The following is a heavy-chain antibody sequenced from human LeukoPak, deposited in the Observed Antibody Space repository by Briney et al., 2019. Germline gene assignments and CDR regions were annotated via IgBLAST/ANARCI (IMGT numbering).Heavy chain of an antibody. Sequence: PGGSLRLSWAASGFTFSSYWMSWVRQAPGKWLGWVANIKQDGNEQYYVDSVKGRFTISRDNDKNSLYLQMNSLRAEDTAVYYCSRGRYFDWLLSRDDAFDIWGQGTMVTVSS. J-gene: IGHJ3*02. V-gene: IGHV3-7*01. CDR2: IKQDGNEQ. CDR3: SRGRYFDWLLSRDDAFDI. CDR1: GFTFSSYW. D-gene: IGHD3-9*01.